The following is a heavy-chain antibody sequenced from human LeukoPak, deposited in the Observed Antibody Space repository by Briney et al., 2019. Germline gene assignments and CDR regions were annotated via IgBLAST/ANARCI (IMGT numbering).Heavy chain of an antibody. CDR3: ARGGPYSYSYVAPAGGGYYYGMDV. Sequence: PSETLSLTCTVSGGSISSYYWSWIRQPPGKGLEWIGYIYYSGSTNYNPSLKSRVTISVDTSKNQFSLKLSSVTAADTAVYYCARGGPYSYSYVAPAGGGYYYGMDVWGQGTTVTVSS. J-gene: IGHJ6*02. CDR1: GGSISSYY. CDR2: IYYSGST. D-gene: IGHD5-18*01. V-gene: IGHV4-59*01.